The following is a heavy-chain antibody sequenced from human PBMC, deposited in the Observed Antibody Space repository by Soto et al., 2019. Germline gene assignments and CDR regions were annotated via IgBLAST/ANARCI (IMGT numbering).Heavy chain of an antibody. CDR1: GGSISSYY. V-gene: IGHV4-59*08. Sequence: QVQLQESGPGLVKPSETLSLTCTVSGGSISSYYWSWIRQPPGKGLEWIGYIYYSGSTNYNPSLKSRVTISVDPSKNQFSLKLSSVTAADPAVYYCARRYGGNLDYWGQGNLVTVSS. D-gene: IGHD2-15*01. CDR3: ARRYGGNLDY. J-gene: IGHJ4*02. CDR2: IYYSGST.